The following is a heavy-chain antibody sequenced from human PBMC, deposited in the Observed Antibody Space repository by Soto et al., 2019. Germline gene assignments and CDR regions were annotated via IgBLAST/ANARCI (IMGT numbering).Heavy chain of an antibody. CDR2: IYYSGST. J-gene: IGHJ6*02. CDR3: ARVYGGDCQYGMDV. D-gene: IGHD2-21*02. CDR1: GGSISSGGYY. V-gene: IGHV4-31*03. Sequence: QVQLQESGPGLVKPSQTLSLTCTVSGGSISSGGYYWSWIRQHPGKGLEWIGYIYYSGSTYYNPSLKSRVNPSVDTSKSQFSLKLSSVTAADTGVYYCARVYGGDCQYGMDVWGQGTTVTISS.